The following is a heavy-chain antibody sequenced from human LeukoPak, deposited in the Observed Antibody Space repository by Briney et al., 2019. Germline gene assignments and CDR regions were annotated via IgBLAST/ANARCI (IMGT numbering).Heavy chain of an antibody. CDR3: ASRYCSAGSRYSDY. CDR2: IYYSGST. J-gene: IGHJ4*02. D-gene: IGHD2-15*01. CDR1: GGSISSGDYY. Sequence: SETLSLTCTVSGGSISSGDYYWSWIRQPPGKGLEWIGYIYYSGSTYYNPSLKSRVTISVDTSKNQFSLKLSSVTAADTAVYYCASRYCSAGSRYSDYWGQGTLVTVSS. V-gene: IGHV4-30-4*01.